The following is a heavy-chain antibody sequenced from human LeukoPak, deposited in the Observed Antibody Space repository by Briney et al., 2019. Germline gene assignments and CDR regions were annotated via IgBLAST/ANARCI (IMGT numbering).Heavy chain of an antibody. D-gene: IGHD3-10*01. Sequence: GGSLRLSCVASGFPFSSYWMTWVRQAPGKGLEWVANIKQDGSKKSYVDSVKGRFTISRDNAKNSLYLQMNSLRVEDTAMYYCARGPQRGVIMNWGQGTLVTVSS. CDR3: ARGPQRGVIMN. CDR1: GFPFSSYW. V-gene: IGHV3-7*01. CDR2: IKQDGSKK. J-gene: IGHJ4*02.